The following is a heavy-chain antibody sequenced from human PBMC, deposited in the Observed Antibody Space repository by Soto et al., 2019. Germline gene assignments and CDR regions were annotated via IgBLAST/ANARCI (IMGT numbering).Heavy chain of an antibody. CDR1: GFTFSTYW. D-gene: IGHD3-10*01. J-gene: IGHJ4*02. CDR2: IRGDGNDA. V-gene: IGHV3-74*01. Sequence: EVQLVESGGGIVQPGGSLRLSCVASGFTFSTYWMHWVRQAPGKGLVWVSRIRGDGNDANYADSVRGRFSISRDNAKSTLYLQMNCLRAEDTAVYYCAGDLVSGSGSLGHWGQGTLVTVSS. CDR3: AGDLVSGSGSLGH.